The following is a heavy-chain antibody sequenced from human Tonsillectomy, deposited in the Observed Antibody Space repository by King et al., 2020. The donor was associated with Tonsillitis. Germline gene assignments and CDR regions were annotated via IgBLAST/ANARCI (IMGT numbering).Heavy chain of an antibody. Sequence: VQLVESXGGLVQPGRSLRLSCTASGFTFGDYAMSWVRQAPGKGLEWVGFIRSKAYGGTTEYAASVKGRFTISRDDSKSIAYLQMNSLKTEDTAVYYCTRSGSYLFDYWGQGTLVTVSS. V-gene: IGHV3-49*04. J-gene: IGHJ4*02. CDR2: IRSKAYGGTT. CDR1: GFTFGDYA. D-gene: IGHD1-26*01. CDR3: TRSGSYLFDY.